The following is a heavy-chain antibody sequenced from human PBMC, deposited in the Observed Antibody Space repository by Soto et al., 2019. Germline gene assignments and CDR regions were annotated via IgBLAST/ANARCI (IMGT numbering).Heavy chain of an antibody. CDR3: VREQLSFNDVLGRPLNGLDM. CDR2: ISLRGTTV. V-gene: IGHV3-48*01. D-gene: IGHD2-15*01. J-gene: IGHJ6*02. CDR1: ELTFSNHN. Sequence: GRPLRLPCVFSELTFSNHNMNRVSQTTGKGLERVAHISLRGTTVDYADSVKGRFIISRDDADNSLFLQMNSLGVDDTALYYCVREQLSFNDVLGRPLNGLDMWGPGTMVTVSS.